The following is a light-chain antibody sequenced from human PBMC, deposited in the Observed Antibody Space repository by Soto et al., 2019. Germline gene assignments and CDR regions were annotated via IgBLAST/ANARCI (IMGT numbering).Light chain of an antibody. J-gene: IGKJ2*01. Sequence: EIVLTQSPATLSLSPGERATLSCRASQRVSSYLAWFQQKPSQAPRLLIYDTSNRATGIPARFSGSGSGTDFTLTISSLEPEDFAVDDCQQRNNWPPLYTFGQGTRLDIK. CDR3: QQRNNWPPLYT. CDR1: QRVSSY. V-gene: IGKV3-11*01. CDR2: DTS.